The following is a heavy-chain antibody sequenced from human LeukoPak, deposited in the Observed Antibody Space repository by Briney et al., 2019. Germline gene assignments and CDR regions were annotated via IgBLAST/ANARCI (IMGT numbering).Heavy chain of an antibody. J-gene: IGHJ6*03. D-gene: IGHD2-2*01. CDR2: INHSGST. CDR3: ARGRRDHCSSTSCRNYYYYYMDV. Sequence: SETLSLTCAVYGGSFSGYYWSWIRQPPGKGLEWIGEINHSGSTNYNPSLKRRVTISVDTSKNQFSLKLSSVTAADTAVYYCARGRRDHCSSTSCRNYYYYYMDVWGKGTTVTVSS. CDR1: GGSFSGYY. V-gene: IGHV4-34*01.